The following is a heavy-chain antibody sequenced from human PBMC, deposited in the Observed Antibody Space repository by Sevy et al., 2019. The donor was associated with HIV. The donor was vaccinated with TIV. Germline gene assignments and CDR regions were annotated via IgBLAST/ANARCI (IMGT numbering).Heavy chain of an antibody. V-gene: IGHV1-18*01. CDR3: ARVPTYYFGSGTYFDY. Sequence: ASVKVSCKASGYTFSSNGIAWVRQAPGQGLQWMGWIGVYNGNSNYAQNLRDRVTMTTDTSTSTAYMELKSLRSDYTAVYYCARVPTYYFGSGTYFDYWGQGTLVTVSS. J-gene: IGHJ4*02. D-gene: IGHD3-10*01. CDR1: GYTFSSNG. CDR2: IGVYNGNS.